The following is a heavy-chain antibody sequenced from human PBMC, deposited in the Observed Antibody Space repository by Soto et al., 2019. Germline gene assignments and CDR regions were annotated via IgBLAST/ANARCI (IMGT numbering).Heavy chain of an antibody. V-gene: IGHV4-59*01. Sequence: WTWIRQPPGKGLEWIGYIYYIGSTSYNPSLKSRVTISLDTSKNQFSLKLSSVTAADTAVYYCASEYCSGGRCYGSGYWGQGTLVTVSS. CDR3: ASEYCSGGRCYGSGY. D-gene: IGHD2-15*01. J-gene: IGHJ4*02. CDR2: IYYIGST.